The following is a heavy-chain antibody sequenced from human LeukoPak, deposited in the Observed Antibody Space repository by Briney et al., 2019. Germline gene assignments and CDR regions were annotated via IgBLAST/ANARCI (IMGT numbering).Heavy chain of an antibody. V-gene: IGHV3-30*04. Sequence: PGRSLRLSCAASGFTFSSYAMHWVRQAPGKGLEWVAVISYDGSNKYYADSVKGRFTISRDNSKNTLYLQMNSLRAEDTAVYYCARPIAVAGLFDYWGQGTLVTVPS. CDR1: GFTFSSYA. D-gene: IGHD6-19*01. CDR3: ARPIAVAGLFDY. CDR2: ISYDGSNK. J-gene: IGHJ4*02.